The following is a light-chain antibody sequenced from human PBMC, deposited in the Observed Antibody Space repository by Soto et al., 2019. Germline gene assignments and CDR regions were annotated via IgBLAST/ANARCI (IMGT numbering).Light chain of an antibody. CDR2: DAS. J-gene: IGKJ5*01. CDR1: QSVRRY. Sequence: EIVLTQSPGIMSSSPGQTISLSFRSSQSVRRYLAWYQHKPGQAPRLLIYDASNRATGIPDRFSGSASGTDFTLTINRLEPEDFAVYYCQLYGNSPPFGQGTRLEIK. V-gene: IGKV3-11*01. CDR3: QLYGNSPP.